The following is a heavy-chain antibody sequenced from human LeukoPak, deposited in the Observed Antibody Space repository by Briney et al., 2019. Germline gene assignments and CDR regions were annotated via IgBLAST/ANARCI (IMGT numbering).Heavy chain of an antibody. J-gene: IGHJ4*02. CDR2: ISYDGSNK. CDR3: ARAPGGVAEGGN. D-gene: IGHD6-19*01. V-gene: IGHV3-30-3*01. Sequence: GGSRRLSCAASGFTFSSYAMHWVRQAPGKGLEWVAVISYDGSNKYYADSVKGRFTISRDNSKNTLYLQMNSLRAEDTAVYYCARAPGGVAEGGNWGQGTLVTVSS. CDR1: GFTFSSYA.